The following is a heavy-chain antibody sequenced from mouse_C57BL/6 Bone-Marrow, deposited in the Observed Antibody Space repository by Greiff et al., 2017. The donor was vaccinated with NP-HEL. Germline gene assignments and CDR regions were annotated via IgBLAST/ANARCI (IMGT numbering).Heavy chain of an antibody. D-gene: IGHD1-1*01. CDR2: IDPSDSYT. CDR1: GYTFTSYW. CDR3: ASYYGSSYGYFDY. Sequence: QVQLQQPGAELVRPGTSVKLSCKASGYTFTSYWMHWVKQRPGQGLEWIGVIDPSDSYTNYNQKFKGKATLTVDTSSSTAYMQLSSLTSEDSAVYYCASYYGSSYGYFDYWGQGTTRTVSS. J-gene: IGHJ2*01. V-gene: IGHV1-59*01.